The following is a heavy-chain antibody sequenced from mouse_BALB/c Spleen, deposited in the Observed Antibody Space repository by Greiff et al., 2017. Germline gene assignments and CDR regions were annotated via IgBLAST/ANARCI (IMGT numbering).Heavy chain of an antibody. J-gene: IGHJ1*01. V-gene: IGHV3-8*02. Sequence: EVKLMESGPSLVKPSQTLSLTCSVTGDSITSGYWNWIRKFPGNKLEYMGYISYSGSTYYNPSLKSRISITRDTSKNQYYLQLNSVTTEDTATYYCARGPRITTVVATRYFDVWGAGTTVTVSS. D-gene: IGHD1-1*01. CDR1: GDSITSGY. CDR2: ISYSGST. CDR3: ARGPRITTVVATRYFDV.